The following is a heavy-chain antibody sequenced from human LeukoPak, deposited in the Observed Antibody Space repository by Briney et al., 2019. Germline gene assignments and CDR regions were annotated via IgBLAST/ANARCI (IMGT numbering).Heavy chain of an antibody. J-gene: IGHJ5*02. V-gene: IGHV1-2*02. D-gene: IGHD3-10*01. CDR3: ARTYYYGSDPFDP. CDR1: GFTFTGYY. CDR2: INPNSGGT. Sequence: ASVKVSCKASGFTFTGYYMHWVRQAPGQGLEWMGWINPNSGGTNYAQKFQGRVTMTRDTSISTAYMELSRLRSDDTAVYYCARTYYYGSDPFDPWGQGTLVTVSP.